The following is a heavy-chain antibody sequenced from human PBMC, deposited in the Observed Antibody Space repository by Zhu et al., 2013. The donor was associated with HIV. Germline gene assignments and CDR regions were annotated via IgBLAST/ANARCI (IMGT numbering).Heavy chain of an antibody. D-gene: IGHD2-2*01. Sequence: QAQLVQSGAEVKKPGASVKVSCKASGYTFTKYSLHWVRQAPGRGLEWMGIVDPSGGTTTFAQKFQGRVSMTRDTSTNTGYLQLNSLRSEDTASLYCARGLTESELPAALTWLASDDQYTHYMDVWGKGTTVIVSS. J-gene: IGHJ6*03. V-gene: IGHV1-46*01. CDR2: VDPSGGTT. CDR1: GYTFTKYS. CDR3: ARGLTESELPAALTWLASDDQYTHYMDV.